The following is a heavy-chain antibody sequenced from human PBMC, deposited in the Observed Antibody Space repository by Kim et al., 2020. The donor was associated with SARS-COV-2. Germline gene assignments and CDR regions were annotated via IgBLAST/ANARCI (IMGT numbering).Heavy chain of an antibody. D-gene: IGHD5-18*01. CDR3: ARDWGGRAAMENYYYYG. V-gene: IGHV3-30*04. Sequence: GGSLRLSCAASGFTFSSYAMHWVRQAPGKGLEWVAVISYDGSNKYYADSVKGRFTISRDNSKNTLYLQMNSLRAEDTAVYYCARDWGGRAAMENYYYYG. J-gene: IGHJ6*01. CDR1: GFTFSSYA. CDR2: ISYDGSNK.